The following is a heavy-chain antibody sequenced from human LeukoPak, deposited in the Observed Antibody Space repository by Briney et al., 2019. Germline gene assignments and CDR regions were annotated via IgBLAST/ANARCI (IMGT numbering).Heavy chain of an antibody. J-gene: IGHJ4*02. Sequence: GGSLRLSCAASGFTFSSYGMHWVRQAPGKGLEWVAFIRYDGTNKYYADSVKGRFTISRDNAKNSLFLQMNFLRDEDTAMYYCTRETGPVDYWGQGTLVTISS. CDR1: GFTFSSYG. D-gene: IGHD4-17*01. V-gene: IGHV3-30*02. CDR2: IRYDGTNK. CDR3: TRETGPVDY.